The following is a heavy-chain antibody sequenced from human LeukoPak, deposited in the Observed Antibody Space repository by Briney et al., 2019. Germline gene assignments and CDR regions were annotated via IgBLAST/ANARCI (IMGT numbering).Heavy chain of an antibody. CDR2: IYICGST. CDR1: GFTVSSNY. D-gene: IGHD2-21*02. J-gene: IGHJ3*02. V-gene: IGHV3-66*03. CDR3: ARDPATIMVVTDMNGFDI. Sequence: SGGSLRLSCAASGFTVSSNYMSWVRQAPGKGLEWVSVIYICGSTYYTDSVKGRFTISRDDSKNTLYLQMNSLRAEDTAVYYCARDPATIMVVTDMNGFDIWGQGTLVTVSS.